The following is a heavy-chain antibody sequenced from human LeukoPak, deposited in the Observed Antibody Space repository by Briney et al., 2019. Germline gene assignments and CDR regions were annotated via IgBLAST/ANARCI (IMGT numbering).Heavy chain of an antibody. CDR1: GGSISSSNW. Sequence: SGTLSLTCAVSGGSISSSNWWTWVRQPPGKGLEWIGEIYRSGSTNYSPSLKSRVTISIEKSKNQFSLKLSSVTAADTAVYYXXXXXXXGDCYSGRAFDIWGQGTMVTVSS. CDR3: XXXXXXGDCYSGRAFDI. J-gene: IGHJ3*02. V-gene: IGHV4-4*02. CDR2: IYRSGST. D-gene: IGHD2-21*02.